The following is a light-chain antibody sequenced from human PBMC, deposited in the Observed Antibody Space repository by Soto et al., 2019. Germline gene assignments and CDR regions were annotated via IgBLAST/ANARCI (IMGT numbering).Light chain of an antibody. Sequence: IVLTQSPGTLSLSPGERATLSCRASQTITTRYLAWYQQKPGQAPRLLIYDASSRDTGVPDRFSGSGSGTDFTLTISRLEPEDFAVYYRQQYGRTFGQGTKVDIK. CDR1: QTITTRY. J-gene: IGKJ1*01. CDR3: QQYGRT. CDR2: DAS. V-gene: IGKV3-20*01.